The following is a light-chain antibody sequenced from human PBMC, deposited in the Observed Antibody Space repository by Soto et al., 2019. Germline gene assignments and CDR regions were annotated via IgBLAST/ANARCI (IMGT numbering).Light chain of an antibody. Sequence: QPVLTQPPSASGTPGQRVTISCSGRSANIGNNFVCWYQQLPGTAPKLLIYSNNQRPSGVPDRFSGSKSGTSASLAISGLRSEDEGDYYCVSWDDSLRGLVFGTGTKVTVL. CDR3: VSWDDSLRGLV. J-gene: IGLJ1*01. CDR2: SNN. V-gene: IGLV1-47*02. CDR1: SANIGNNF.